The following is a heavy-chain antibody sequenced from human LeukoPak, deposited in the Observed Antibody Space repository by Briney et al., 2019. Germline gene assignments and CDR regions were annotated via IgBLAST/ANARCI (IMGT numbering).Heavy chain of an antibody. CDR1: GFTFSNYA. V-gene: IGHV3-23*01. D-gene: IGHD3-22*01. J-gene: IGHJ4*02. CDR3: AKDLYDSSGSRYDY. CDR2: MSAGGSST. Sequence: GGSLRLSCAASGFTFSNYAMSWVRQAPGKGLEWVSAMSAGGSSTWYADSVKGRLTISRDNSKNTLLLQMNSLRAEDTAVYYCAKDLYDSSGSRYDYWGQGTLVTVSS.